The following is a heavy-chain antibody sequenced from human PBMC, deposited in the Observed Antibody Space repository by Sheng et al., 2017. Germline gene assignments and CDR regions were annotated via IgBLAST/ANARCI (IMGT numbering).Heavy chain of an antibody. D-gene: IGHD5-12*01. Sequence: QVQLVQSGAEVKRPGASVKVSCRASGYTFSCCGITWVRQAPGQGLEWMGWISPYNGNTNFAQNLQGRVTLTTDTSASTAYMELMSLRSDDTAVYYCASRDGYNYKDDAFDIWGQGTMVTVSS. CDR3: ASRDGYNYKDDAFDI. V-gene: IGHV1-18*01. CDR2: ISPYNGNT. CDR1: GYTFSCCG. J-gene: IGHJ3*02.